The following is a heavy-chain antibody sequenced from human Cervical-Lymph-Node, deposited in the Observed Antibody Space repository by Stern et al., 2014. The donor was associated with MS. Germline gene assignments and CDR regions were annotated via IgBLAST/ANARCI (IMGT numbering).Heavy chain of an antibody. CDR2: IRGSGGST. J-gene: IGHJ6*02. CDR3: AKGGIVVVPAAINYYYGMDV. V-gene: IGHV3-23*01. CDR1: GFTFSSYV. Sequence: EVQLLESGGGLVQPGGSLRLSCAASGFTFSSYVMSWVRQAPGKGLEWVSAIRGSGGSTYYADSVKGRFSISRDNSKNTLYLQMNSLRAEDTAVYYCAKGGIVVVPAAINYYYGMDVWGQGTTVTVSS. D-gene: IGHD2-2*01.